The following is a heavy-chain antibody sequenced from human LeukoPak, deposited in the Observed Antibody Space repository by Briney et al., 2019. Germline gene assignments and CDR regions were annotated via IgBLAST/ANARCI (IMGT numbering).Heavy chain of an antibody. D-gene: IGHD3-10*01. CDR2: ISYDGSNK. J-gene: IGHJ6*02. CDR1: GFTFSSYA. Sequence: PGGSLRLSCAASGFTFSSYAMHWVRQAPGKGLEWVAVISYDGSNKYYADSVKGRFTISRDNSKNTLYLQMNSLRAEDTAVYYCARDYTGYYYGMDVWGQGTTVTVSS. CDR3: ARDYTGYYYGMDV. V-gene: IGHV3-30*04.